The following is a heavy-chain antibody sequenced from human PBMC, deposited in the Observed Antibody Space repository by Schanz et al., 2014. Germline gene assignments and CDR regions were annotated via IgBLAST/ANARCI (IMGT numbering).Heavy chain of an antibody. J-gene: IGHJ4*02. CDR1: GFTFSSYG. Sequence: QVQLVESGGGVVQFGRSLRLSCVASGFTFSSYGMHWVRQAPGKGLEWVSAISHSGGSKYYADSVKGRFTISRDNSENTLYLQMNSLSADDTAVFYCARDSRPNYDFLTAYYSIDYWGQGTLVTVSS. CDR3: ARDSRPNYDFLTAYYSIDY. V-gene: IGHV3-NL1*01. D-gene: IGHD3-9*01. CDR2: ISHSGGSK.